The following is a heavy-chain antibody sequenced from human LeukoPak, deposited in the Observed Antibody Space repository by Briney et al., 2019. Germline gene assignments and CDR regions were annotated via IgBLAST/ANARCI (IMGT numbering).Heavy chain of an antibody. J-gene: IGHJ4*02. V-gene: IGHV4-34*01. CDR2: INHSGST. CDR3: ARGATRAAAPPYY. CDR1: GGSFSGYY. Sequence: SETLSLTCAVYGGSFSGYYWSWIRQPPGKGLEWIGEINHSGSTNYNPSLKSRVTISVDTSKNQFSLKLSSVTAADTAVYYCARGATRAAAPPYYWGQGTLVTVSS. D-gene: IGHD6-13*01.